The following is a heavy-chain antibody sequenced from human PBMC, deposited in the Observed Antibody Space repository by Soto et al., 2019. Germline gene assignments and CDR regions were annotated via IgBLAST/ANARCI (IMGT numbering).Heavy chain of an antibody. CDR2: IYSGGST. CDR3: ARRKYYYGMDV. V-gene: IGHV3-66*01. CDR1: GFTVSSNY. J-gene: IGHJ6*02. Sequence: EVQLVESGGGLVQPGGSLRLSCAASGFTVSSNYMSWVRQAPGKGLEWVSVIYSGGSTYYADSVKGRFTISRDNSKNTLYLKMKSLRAEDTAVYYCARRKYYYGMDVWGQGTTVTVSS.